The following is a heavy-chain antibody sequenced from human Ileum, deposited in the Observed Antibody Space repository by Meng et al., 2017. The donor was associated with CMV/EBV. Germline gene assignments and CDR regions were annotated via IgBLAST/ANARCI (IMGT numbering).Heavy chain of an antibody. CDR3: ARGGHRYPRYYYGMDV. CDR2: IIPILGIA. V-gene: IGHV1-69*10. D-gene: IGHD1-26*01. Sequence: SVKVSCKASGYTFTGYYMHWVRQAPGQGLEWMGGIIPILGIANYAQKFQGRVTITADKSTSTAYMELSSLRSEDTAVYYCARGGHRYPRYYYGMDVWGQGTTVTVSS. CDR1: GYTFTGYY. J-gene: IGHJ6*02.